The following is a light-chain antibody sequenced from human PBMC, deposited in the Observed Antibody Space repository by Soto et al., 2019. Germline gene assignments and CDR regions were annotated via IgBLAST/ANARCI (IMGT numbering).Light chain of an antibody. J-gene: IGKJ1*01. CDR1: QSVSSSY. CDR2: GAS. V-gene: IGKV3-20*01. Sequence: EIVLTQSPGTLSLSPGERATLSCRASQSVSSSYLAWYQQKPGQAPRLLIYGASSRATGIPDRFSGSGSGTDFTLTISRLEPEDFAVYYWQHPGTFCQGTKVEIK. CDR3: QHPGT.